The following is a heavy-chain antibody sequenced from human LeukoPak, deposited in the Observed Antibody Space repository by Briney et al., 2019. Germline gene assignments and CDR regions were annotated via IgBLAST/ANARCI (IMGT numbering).Heavy chain of an antibody. CDR3: ARSYSSPRSIAAAGGDWFDP. V-gene: IGHV1-2*02. Sequence: ASVKVSCKASGYTFTGYYMHWVRHAPGQGLEWMGWINPNSGGTNYAQKFQGRVTMTRDTSISTAYMELSRLRSDDTAVYYCARSYSSPRSIAAAGGDWFDPWGQGTLVTVSS. D-gene: IGHD6-13*01. CDR2: INPNSGGT. CDR1: GYTFTGYY. J-gene: IGHJ5*02.